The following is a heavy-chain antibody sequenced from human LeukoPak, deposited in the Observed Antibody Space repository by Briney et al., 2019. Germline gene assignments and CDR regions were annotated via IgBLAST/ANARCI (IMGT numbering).Heavy chain of an antibody. Sequence: PGGSLRLSCAASGFTFSDHNMDWVRQAPGKGLEWVGRTRNKANSYTTEYAASVKGRFIISRDESKNSLYLQMNSLKPEDTAVYYCVRGPRGFDYWGQGILVTVSS. CDR3: VRGPRGFDY. J-gene: IGHJ4*02. CDR2: TRNKANSYTT. V-gene: IGHV3-72*01. CDR1: GFTFSDHN.